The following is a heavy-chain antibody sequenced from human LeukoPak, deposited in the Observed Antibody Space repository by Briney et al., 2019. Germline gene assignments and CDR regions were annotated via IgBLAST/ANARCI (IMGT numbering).Heavy chain of an antibody. Sequence: SETLSLTCGVYGGSLSDYYWSWIRQPPGKGLEWIGEINHSGSTNYNPSLKRRVTISLDTSQNQFSLKLNSVTAADTAVYYCARGPPNYYGSGSYSLFDSWGQGTLVTVSS. CDR3: ARGPPNYYGSGSYSLFDS. CDR2: INHSGST. D-gene: IGHD3-10*01. V-gene: IGHV4-34*01. J-gene: IGHJ4*02. CDR1: GGSLSDYY.